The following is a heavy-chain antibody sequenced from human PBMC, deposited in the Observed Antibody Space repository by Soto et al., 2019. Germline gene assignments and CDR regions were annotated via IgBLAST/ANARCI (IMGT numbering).Heavy chain of an antibody. CDR3: ARYYYDSSGYLDACDT. Sequence: GESLKISCKGSGYSFTSYWIGGVRQMPGKGLEWMGIIYPGDSDTRYSPSFQGQVTISADKSISTAYLQWSSLKASDTAMYYCARYYYDSSGYLDACDTWGQGTLVTVSS. CDR2: IYPGDSDT. D-gene: IGHD3-22*01. CDR1: GYSFTSYW. V-gene: IGHV5-51*01. J-gene: IGHJ3*02.